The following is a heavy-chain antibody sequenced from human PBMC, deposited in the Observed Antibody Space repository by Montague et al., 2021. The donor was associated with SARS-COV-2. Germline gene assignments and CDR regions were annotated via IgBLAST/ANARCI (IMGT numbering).Heavy chain of an antibody. V-gene: IGHV4-59*01. D-gene: IGHD3-22*01. CDR2: IYYSGST. CDR1: GGSMRDYY. Sequence: SETLSLTCTVSGGSMRDYYWSWIRQPPGEGLEWIGYIYYSGSTDXKPSLNSRVTLSLDTPKNQFPLNLRSVTAADTAFYYCARVHYYTGYVDSWGQGTLVSVSS. CDR3: ARVHYYTGYVDS. J-gene: IGHJ4*02.